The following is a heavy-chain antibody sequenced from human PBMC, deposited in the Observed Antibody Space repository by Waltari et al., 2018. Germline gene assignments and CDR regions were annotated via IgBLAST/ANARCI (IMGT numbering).Heavy chain of an antibody. Sequence: ELELVQSGGGDVQPGGSLRLSCVASGLSVGNNYMTWVRQAPGKGPEYVSVIFADGTSLYARSVKGRFTISRDSSKNTVFLQMHSLGVDDTAVYYCARDSGAGGPFFLWGQGDLVTVSS. CDR2: IFADGTS. D-gene: IGHD1-26*01. J-gene: IGHJ4*02. CDR3: ARDSGAGGPFFL. V-gene: IGHV3-53*01. CDR1: GLSVGNNY.